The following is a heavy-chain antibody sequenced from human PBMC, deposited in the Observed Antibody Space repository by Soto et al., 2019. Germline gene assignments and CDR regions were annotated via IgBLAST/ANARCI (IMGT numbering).Heavy chain of an antibody. D-gene: IGHD3-22*01. CDR2: IYYSGST. CDR1: GGSISSGGYY. Sequence: SETLSLTCTVSGGSISSGGYYWSWIRQHPGKGLEWIGYIYYSGSTYYNPSLKSRVTISVDTSKNQFSLKLSSVTAADTAVHYCARDSGYYPYGMDVWGQGTTVTVSS. CDR3: ARDSGYYPYGMDV. V-gene: IGHV4-31*03. J-gene: IGHJ6*02.